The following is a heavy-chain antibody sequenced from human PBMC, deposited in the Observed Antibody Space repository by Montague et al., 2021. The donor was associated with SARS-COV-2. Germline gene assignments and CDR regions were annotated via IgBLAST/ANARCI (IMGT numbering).Heavy chain of an antibody. Sequence: SETLSLTCAVYGGSFSGYYWSWIRQPPGRGLEWIGETNDSGRTNYNPSLKGRVTIPVDTSKNKFSLRLSSVTAAETAVYYCSSGYCSGSGCYYYYGMDVWGQGTTVTVSS. D-gene: IGHD2-15*01. V-gene: IGHV4-34*01. J-gene: IGHJ6*02. CDR3: SSGYCSGSGCYYYYGMDV. CDR1: GGSFSGYY. CDR2: TNDSGRT.